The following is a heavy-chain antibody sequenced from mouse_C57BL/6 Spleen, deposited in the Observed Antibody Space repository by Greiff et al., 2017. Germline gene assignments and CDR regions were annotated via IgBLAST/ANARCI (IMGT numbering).Heavy chain of an antibody. CDR1: GFTFSSYG. J-gene: IGHJ3*01. V-gene: IGHV5-6*01. CDR3: ARLYDGYRD. Sequence: DVQLVESGGDLVKPGGSLKLSCAASGFTFSSYGMSWVRQTPDKRLEWVATISSGGSYPYYPDSVKGRFTISRDNAKNTLYLQMSSLKSEDTAMYYCARLYDGYRDWGQGTLVTVSA. D-gene: IGHD2-3*01. CDR2: ISSGGSYP.